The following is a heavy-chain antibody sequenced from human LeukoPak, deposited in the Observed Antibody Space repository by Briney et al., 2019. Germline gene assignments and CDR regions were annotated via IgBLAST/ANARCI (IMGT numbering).Heavy chain of an antibody. CDR1: GGTFTSYA. V-gene: IGHV1-69*04. CDR3: ARERGVVPAAIPLTGNDY. D-gene: IGHD2-2*01. Sequence: ASVKVSCKASGGTFTSYAISWVRQAPGQGLEWMGRIIPILGIANYAQKFQGRVTITADKSTSTAYMELSSLRSEDTAVYYCARERGVVPAAIPLTGNDYWGQGTLVTVSS. CDR2: IIPILGIA. J-gene: IGHJ4*02.